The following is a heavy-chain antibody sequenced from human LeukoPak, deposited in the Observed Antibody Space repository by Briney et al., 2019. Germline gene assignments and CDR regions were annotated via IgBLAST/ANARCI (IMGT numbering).Heavy chain of an antibody. J-gene: IGHJ4*02. D-gene: IGHD3-22*01. V-gene: IGHV3-30*03. Sequence: QTGGSLRLTCAASGFTFSSYGMHWVRQAPGKGLEWVAVISYDGSNKYYADSVKGRFTISRDNSKNTLYLQMNSLRAEDTAVYYCARDRPSPYYYDSSGPQDYWGQGTLVAVSS. CDR3: ARDRPSPYYYDSSGPQDY. CDR2: ISYDGSNK. CDR1: GFTFSSYG.